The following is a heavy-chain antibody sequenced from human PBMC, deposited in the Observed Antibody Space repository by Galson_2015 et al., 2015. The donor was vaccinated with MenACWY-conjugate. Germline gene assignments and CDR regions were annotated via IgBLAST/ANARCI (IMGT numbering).Heavy chain of an antibody. D-gene: IGHD3-22*01. V-gene: IGHV4-59*01. CDR2: VYYSGTT. Sequence: SETLSLTCSVSGGSTSGSYWSWIRQPPGKGLEWVGYVYYSGTTSYNPSLESRVTMSLDTSAKQISLKLSSVTAADTAVYYCAREDYDSRGHNCGTEYWGQGILVTVSS. CDR1: GGSTSGSY. CDR3: AREDYDSRGHNCGTEY. J-gene: IGHJ4*02.